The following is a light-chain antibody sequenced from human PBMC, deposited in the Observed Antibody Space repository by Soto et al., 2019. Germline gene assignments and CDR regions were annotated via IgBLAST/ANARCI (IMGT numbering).Light chain of an antibody. CDR3: QQYGRSLFT. CDR2: AAS. V-gene: IGKV3-20*01. CDR1: PSVSSNY. J-gene: IGKJ2*01. Sequence: EIVLTQSPGTLSLSPGERATLSCRASPSVSSNYLAWYQQKPGQAPRLLIYAASSRATGIPGRFSGSGSGTDFTLAISRLEPEDFAVYYCQQYGRSLFTFGQGTKLEIK.